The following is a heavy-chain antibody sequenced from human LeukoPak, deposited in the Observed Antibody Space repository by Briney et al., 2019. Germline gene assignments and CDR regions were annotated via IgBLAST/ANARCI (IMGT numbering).Heavy chain of an antibody. J-gene: IGHJ4*02. Sequence: SQTLSLTCTVSGGSISSGSYYWSWIRRPAGKGLEWIGRIYTSGSTNYNPSLKSRVTISVDTSKNQFSLKLSSVTAADTAVYYCARDASVWAIFDYWGQGTLVTVSS. V-gene: IGHV4-61*02. CDR2: IYTSGST. CDR1: GGSISSGSYY. CDR3: ARDASVWAIFDY. D-gene: IGHD3-16*01.